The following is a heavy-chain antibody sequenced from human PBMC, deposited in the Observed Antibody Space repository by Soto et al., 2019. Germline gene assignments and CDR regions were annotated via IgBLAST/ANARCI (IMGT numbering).Heavy chain of an antibody. V-gene: IGHV4-59*01. J-gene: IGHJ5*02. CDR2: IYYSGST. CDR3: ARGNVLRYFESNWFDP. D-gene: IGHD3-9*01. CDR1: GGSISSYY. Sequence: SETLSLTCTVSGGSISSYYWSWIRQPPEKGLEWIGYIYYSGSTNYNPSLKSRVTISVDTSKNQFSLKLSSVTAADTAVYYCARGNVLRYFESNWFDPWGQGTLVTVSS.